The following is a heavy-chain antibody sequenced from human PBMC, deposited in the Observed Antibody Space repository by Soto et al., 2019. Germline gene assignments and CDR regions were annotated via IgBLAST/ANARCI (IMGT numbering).Heavy chain of an antibody. Sequence: QVQLVESGGGVVQPGRSLRLSCAASGFIFSGYAMHWVRQAPGKGLEWVAGISYDGNTKYYADSVKGRFTVSRDNSTNTLYVQMNNLSAEDTAMYYCAKETSAYEIDYWGQGTLVNVSS. CDR3: AKETSAYEIDY. CDR2: ISYDGNTK. CDR1: GFIFSGYA. J-gene: IGHJ4*02. V-gene: IGHV3-30-3*01. D-gene: IGHD5-12*01.